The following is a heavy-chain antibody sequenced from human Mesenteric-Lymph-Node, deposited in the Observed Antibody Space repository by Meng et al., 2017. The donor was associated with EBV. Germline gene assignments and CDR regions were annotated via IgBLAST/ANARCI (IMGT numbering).Heavy chain of an antibody. D-gene: IGHD2-2*01. CDR2: IYYTGRT. Sequence: QLQLRESGPGLLKPSETLSLTCTVSGGSISNYWWSWIRQPPGKGLEWLGYIYYTGRTTYNPSLKSRLTISINTSKNQLSLNLTSVTAADTAVYYCARDLLTSPYQSLGPQMDWFDPWGQGTLVTVSS. J-gene: IGHJ5*02. CDR1: GGSISNYW. CDR3: ARDLLTSPYQSLGPQMDWFDP. V-gene: IGHV4-59*13.